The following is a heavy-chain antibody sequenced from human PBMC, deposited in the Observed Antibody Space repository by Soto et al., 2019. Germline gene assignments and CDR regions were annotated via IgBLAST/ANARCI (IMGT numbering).Heavy chain of an antibody. J-gene: IGHJ6*02. V-gene: IGHV4-31*03. CDR1: VGSISIGGYD. Sequence: PPETLSLGCTFSVGSISIGGYDWSWIRQHPGKGLEWIGYIYYSGSTYYNPSLKSRVTISVDTSKNQFSLKLSSVTAADTAVYYCASLNYYGSGTVNTYGMDVWGQGTTVTVSS. CDR2: IYYSGST. D-gene: IGHD3-10*01. CDR3: ASLNYYGSGTVNTYGMDV.